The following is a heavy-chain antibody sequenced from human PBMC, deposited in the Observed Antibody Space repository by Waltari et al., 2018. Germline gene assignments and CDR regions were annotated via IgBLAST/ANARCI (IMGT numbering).Heavy chain of an antibody. CDR3: ARQFSSGWYSEY. J-gene: IGHJ4*02. CDR1: GGSFSGYY. V-gene: IGHV4-34*01. D-gene: IGHD6-19*01. Sequence: QVQLQQWGAGLLKPSETLSLTCAVYGGSFSGYYWSWIRQSPGKGLEWIGEINHSGSTKYNPCLKSRVTISVDTSKNQFSLKVSSVTAADTAVYYCARQFSSGWYSEYWGQGTLVTVSS. CDR2: INHSGST.